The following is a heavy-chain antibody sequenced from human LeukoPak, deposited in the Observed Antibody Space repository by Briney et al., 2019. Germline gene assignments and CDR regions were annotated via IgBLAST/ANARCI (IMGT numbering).Heavy chain of an antibody. CDR1: GFTFSDYY. CDR2: IGSSDKTI. D-gene: IGHD2-15*01. V-gene: IGHV3-11*01. CDR3: ARRKRDCSGGSCYSRFDY. J-gene: IGHJ4*02. Sequence: GGSLRLSCAASGFTFSDYYMSWIRQAPGKGLEWVSYIGSSDKTIYYADSVKGRFTISRDNARNSLYLQMNRLRAEDTAVYYCARRKRDCSGGSCYSRFDYWGQGTLVTVSS.